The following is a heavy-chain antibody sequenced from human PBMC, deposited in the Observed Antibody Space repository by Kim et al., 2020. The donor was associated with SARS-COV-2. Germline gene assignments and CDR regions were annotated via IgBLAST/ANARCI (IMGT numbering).Heavy chain of an antibody. J-gene: IGHJ4*02. CDR3: ARRDGDWRSFDY. D-gene: IGHD2-21*02. V-gene: IGHV4-59*01. CDR1: GGSISSYY. CDR2: IYYSGST. Sequence: SETLSLTCTVSGGSISSYYWSWIRQPPGKGLEWIGYIYYSGSTNYNPSLKSRVTISVDTSKNQFSLKLSSVTAADTAVYYCARRDGDWRSFDYWGQGTLVTVSS.